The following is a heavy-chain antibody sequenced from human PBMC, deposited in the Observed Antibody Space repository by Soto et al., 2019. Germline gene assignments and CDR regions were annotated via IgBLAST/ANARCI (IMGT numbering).Heavy chain of an antibody. CDR2: INSDGSST. V-gene: IGHV3-74*01. CDR1: GFTFSSYW. D-gene: IGHD3-3*01. Sequence: PGGSLRLSCAASGFTFSSYWMHWVRQAPGKGLVWVSRINSDGSSTSYADSVKGRFTISRDNAKNTLYLQMNSLRAEDTAVYYCARGPTQYYDFWSGYYSHYYYYMDVWGKGTTVTVSS. J-gene: IGHJ6*03. CDR3: ARGPTQYYDFWSGYYSHYYYYMDV.